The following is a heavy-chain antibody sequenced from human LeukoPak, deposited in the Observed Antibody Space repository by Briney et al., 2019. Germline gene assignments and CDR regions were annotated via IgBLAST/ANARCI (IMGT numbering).Heavy chain of an antibody. D-gene: IGHD3-10*01. CDR2: INSDGSST. J-gene: IGHJ4*02. CDR3: ARDKPYYYGSGSYPN. Sequence: GGSLRLSCAASGFTFSSYWMHWVRQAPGKGLVWVSRINSDGSSTSYADSVKGRFTISRDNAKNTLYLQMNSLRAEDTAVYYCARDKPYYYGSGSYPNWGQGTLVTVSS. CDR1: GFTFSSYW. V-gene: IGHV3-74*01.